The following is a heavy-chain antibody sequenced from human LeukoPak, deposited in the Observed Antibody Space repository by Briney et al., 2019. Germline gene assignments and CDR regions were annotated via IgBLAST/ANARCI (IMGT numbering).Heavy chain of an antibody. CDR3: ARYYYGSGSPTPPYYFDY. CDR1: GFTFSSYS. J-gene: IGHJ4*02. CDR2: ISSSSSYI. Sequence: GGSLRLSCAASGFTFSSYSMNWVRQAPGKGLEWVSSISSSSSYIYYADSVKGPFTISRDNAKNSLYLQMNSLRAEDTAVYYCARYYYGSGSPTPPYYFDYWGQGTLVTVSS. V-gene: IGHV3-21*01. D-gene: IGHD3-10*01.